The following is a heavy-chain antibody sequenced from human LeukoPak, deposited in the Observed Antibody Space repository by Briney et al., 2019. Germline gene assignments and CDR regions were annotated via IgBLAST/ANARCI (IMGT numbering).Heavy chain of an antibody. CDR3: ARDLVSFGDLLFLDS. Sequence: ASVKVSCKASGYTFTGYYMHWVRQAPGQGLEWLGWINTNTGNPTYAQGFTGRFVFSLDTAVNTAYLQISSLKAEDTAFYYCARDLVSFGDLLFLDSWGQGTLVTVSS. CDR1: GYTFTGYY. D-gene: IGHD3-10*01. J-gene: IGHJ4*02. V-gene: IGHV7-4-1*02. CDR2: INTNTGNP.